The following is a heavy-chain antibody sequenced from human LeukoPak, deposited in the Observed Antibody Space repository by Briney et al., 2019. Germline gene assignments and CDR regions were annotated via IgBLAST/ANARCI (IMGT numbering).Heavy chain of an antibody. V-gene: IGHV5-51*01. Sequence: GESLKISCKGSGYSFNDYWVGWVRQMPGKGLEWMGIIYPGDSDTRYSPSFQGQVTISADKSISTAYLQWSSLKASDTAMYYCARAPHYGSGSYYPFDYWGQGILVTVSS. CDR1: GYSFNDYW. J-gene: IGHJ4*02. D-gene: IGHD3-10*01. CDR3: ARAPHYGSGSYYPFDY. CDR2: IYPGDSDT.